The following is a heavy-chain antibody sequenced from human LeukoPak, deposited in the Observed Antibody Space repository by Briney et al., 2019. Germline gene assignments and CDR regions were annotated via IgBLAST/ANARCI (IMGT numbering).Heavy chain of an antibody. J-gene: IGHJ5*02. D-gene: IGHD3-9*01. CDR3: ARDYTGYFP. CDR1: GFTFSSYW. Sequence: GGSLRLSCDASGFTFSSYWMSWVRQAPGKGLEWVANIKTDGSGKYYVDSVKGRFTISRDNAKNSLYLQMNSLRAEDTAVYYCARDYTGYFPWGQGTLVIVSS. V-gene: IGHV3-7*03. CDR2: IKTDGSGK.